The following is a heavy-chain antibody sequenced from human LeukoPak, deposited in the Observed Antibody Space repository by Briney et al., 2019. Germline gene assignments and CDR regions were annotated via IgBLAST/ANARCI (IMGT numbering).Heavy chain of an antibody. V-gene: IGHV3-7*01. Sequence: GGSLRLSCAASGFPFSTYLMTWVRQAPGKGLEWVANIKQDGTEKYYVDSVKGRFSISRDNANNSLYLQMNSLRAEDTAVYYCARGHYGIDYWGQGTLVTVSS. D-gene: IGHD4-17*01. CDR2: IKQDGTEK. J-gene: IGHJ4*02. CDR3: ARGHYGIDY. CDR1: GFPFSTYL.